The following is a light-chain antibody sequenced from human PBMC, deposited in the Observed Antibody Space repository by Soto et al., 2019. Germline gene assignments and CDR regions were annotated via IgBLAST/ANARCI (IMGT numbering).Light chain of an antibody. J-gene: IGLJ2*01. V-gene: IGLV2-23*01. CDR2: EGR. CDR1: SIDIGSYNL. Sequence: QSVLTQPASVSGSPGQSITFSCTGTSIDIGSYNLVSWYQQHPGKAPKLMIYEGRKRPSGVSNRFSGSKSGNTASMTISGLQAEDEADYYCCSYATGSTVVFGGGTKLTVL. CDR3: CSYATGSTVV.